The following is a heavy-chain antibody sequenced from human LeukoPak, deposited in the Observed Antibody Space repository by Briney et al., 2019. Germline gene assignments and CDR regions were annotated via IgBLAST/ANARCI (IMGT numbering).Heavy chain of an antibody. V-gene: IGHV1-2*02. J-gene: IGHJ4*02. Sequence: GASVKVSCKASGYTFTGYYMHWVRQAPGQGLEWMGWINPNSGGTNYAQKFQGRVTITRDTSISTAYMELSRLRSDDTAVYYCARSLYSSSWYRELDYWGQGTLVTVSS. D-gene: IGHD6-13*01. CDR2: INPNSGGT. CDR1: GYTFTGYY. CDR3: ARSLYSSSWYRELDY.